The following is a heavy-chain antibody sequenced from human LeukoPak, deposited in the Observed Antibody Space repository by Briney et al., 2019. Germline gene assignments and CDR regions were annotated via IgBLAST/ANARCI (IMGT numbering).Heavy chain of an antibody. CDR3: ASVTTVTTKGHGAFDI. Sequence: SVKVSCKASGGTFSSSAISWVRQAPGQGLEWMGGIIPIFGSANYAQNFQGRVTITADESTSTAYMELSSLRSEDTAVYYCASVTTVTTKGHGAFDIWGQGTMVTVSS. CDR1: GGTFSSSA. V-gene: IGHV1-69*13. CDR2: IIPIFGSA. J-gene: IGHJ3*02. D-gene: IGHD4-17*01.